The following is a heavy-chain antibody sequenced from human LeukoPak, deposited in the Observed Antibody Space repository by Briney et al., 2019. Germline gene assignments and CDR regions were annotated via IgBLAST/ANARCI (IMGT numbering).Heavy chain of an antibody. V-gene: IGHV3-48*04. CDR1: GFTFSSYS. CDR2: ISSSGSTI. CDR3: AKNLGIAAAGTDY. D-gene: IGHD6-13*01. J-gene: IGHJ4*02. Sequence: PGGSLRLSCAASGFTFSSYSIDWVRQAPGKGLEWLSYISSSGSTIYYADSVKGRFTISRDNAKNSLYLQMNSLRAEDTAVYYCAKNLGIAAAGTDYWGQGTLVTVSS.